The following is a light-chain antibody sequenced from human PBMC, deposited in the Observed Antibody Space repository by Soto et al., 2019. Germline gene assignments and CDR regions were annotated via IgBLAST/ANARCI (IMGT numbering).Light chain of an antibody. CDR3: LLYYGGVRV. CDR2: STS. V-gene: IGLV7-43*01. Sequence: VVTQEPSLSVSPGGTVTLTCASSTGAVTSTFYPNWFQQKPGQAPRSLIYSTSNRHPWTPARFSGSLLGVRAALTLSSVQPEDEADYYCLLYYGGVRVFGGGTKVTVL. CDR1: TGAVTSTFY. J-gene: IGLJ2*01.